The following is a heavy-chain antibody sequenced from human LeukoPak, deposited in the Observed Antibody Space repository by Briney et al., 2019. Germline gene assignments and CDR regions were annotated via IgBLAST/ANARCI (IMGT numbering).Heavy chain of an antibody. D-gene: IGHD1-26*01. CDR2: ISYDGSNK. Sequence: GRSLRLSCAASGFTFSSYGMHWVRQAPGKGLEWVAVISYDGSNKYYADSVKGRFTISRDNSKNTLYLQMNSLRAEDTAVYYCAKDVGWEQADHFDYWGQGTPVTVSS. CDR1: GFTFSSYG. J-gene: IGHJ4*02. CDR3: AKDVGWEQADHFDY. V-gene: IGHV3-30*18.